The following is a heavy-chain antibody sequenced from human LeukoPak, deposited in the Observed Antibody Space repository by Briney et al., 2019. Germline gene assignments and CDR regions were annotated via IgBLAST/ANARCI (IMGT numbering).Heavy chain of an antibody. CDR2: MNPNSGNT. Sequence: ASVKVSCKASGYTFTSYDINWVLQATGQGLEWMGWMNPNSGNTGYAQKFQGRVTMTRSTSVSTAYMELSSLGSEDTAVYYCARVVSGGWSDSWGQGTLVTVSS. CDR3: ARVVSGGWSDS. J-gene: IGHJ5*01. D-gene: IGHD2-15*01. V-gene: IGHV1-8*01. CDR1: GYTFTSYD.